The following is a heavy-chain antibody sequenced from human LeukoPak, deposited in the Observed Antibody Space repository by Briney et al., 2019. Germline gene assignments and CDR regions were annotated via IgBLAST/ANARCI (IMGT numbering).Heavy chain of an antibody. D-gene: IGHD6-13*01. J-gene: IGHJ4*02. V-gene: IGHV1-24*01. Sequence: ASVKVSCKVSGHTLTELSMHWVRQAPGKGLEWMGGFDPEDGETIYAQKFQGRVTMTEDTSTDTAYMELSSLRSEDTAVYYCATVPYSSSWYGSITNDYWGQGTLVTVSS. CDR3: ATVPYSSSWYGSITNDY. CDR2: FDPEDGET. CDR1: GHTLTELS.